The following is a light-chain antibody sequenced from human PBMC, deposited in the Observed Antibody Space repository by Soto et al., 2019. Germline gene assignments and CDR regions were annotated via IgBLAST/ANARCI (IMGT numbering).Light chain of an antibody. J-gene: IGKJ2*01. CDR1: QSISSY. V-gene: IGKV1-39*01. CDR3: QQSYSSPHT. Sequence: DIQMTQSPSSLSASIGDRVTITCRASQSISSYLNWYQQKPGIAPKLLIYTASSLQSGGPSRFTGSGSGTDFTLTISSLQPEDFATYYCQQSYSSPHTFGQGTKVEIK. CDR2: TAS.